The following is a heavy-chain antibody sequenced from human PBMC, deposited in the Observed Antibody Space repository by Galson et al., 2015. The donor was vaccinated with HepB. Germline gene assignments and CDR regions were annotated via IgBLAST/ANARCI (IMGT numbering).Heavy chain of an antibody. CDR1: GYTFTTYN. J-gene: IGHJ4*02. Sequence: SVKVSCKASGYTFTTYNFHWVRQAPGQGLEWMGMINPSGGSTNYAQNFQGRVTMTRDTSTSIAYMELSSLTSEDTAVYYCAYIGGSASCLIDYWGQGTPVTVSS. CDR2: INPSGGST. V-gene: IGHV1-46*01. CDR3: AYIGGSASCLIDY. D-gene: IGHD2-2*01.